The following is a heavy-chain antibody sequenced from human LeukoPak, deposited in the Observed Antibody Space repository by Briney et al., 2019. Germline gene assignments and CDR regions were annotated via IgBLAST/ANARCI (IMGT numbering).Heavy chain of an antibody. Sequence: ASVKVSCKASGGTLSSYAISWVRQAPGQGLEWMGGIIPIFGTANYAQKFQGRVTITADESTSTAYMELSSLRSEDTAVYYCARDDPFGGLSGAKRYYYYGMDVWGQGTTVTVSS. CDR1: GGTLSSYA. V-gene: IGHV1-69*13. D-gene: IGHD4/OR15-4a*01. CDR3: ARDDPFGGLSGAKRYYYYGMDV. CDR2: IIPIFGTA. J-gene: IGHJ6*02.